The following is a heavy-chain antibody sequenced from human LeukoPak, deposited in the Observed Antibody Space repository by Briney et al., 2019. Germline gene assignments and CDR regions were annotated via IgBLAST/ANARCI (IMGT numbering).Heavy chain of an antibody. Sequence: PGGSLRLSCTASGFTFGSYSLNWVRQAPGKGLEWVSSVSTGSNYIYYADSVKGRFTISRDNDKNSLYLQMNSLRVEDTAVYYCARDRPILYGDFDYWGQGTLVTVSS. D-gene: IGHD4-17*01. CDR1: GFTFGSYS. J-gene: IGHJ4*02. CDR2: VSTGSNYI. CDR3: ARDRPILYGDFDY. V-gene: IGHV3-21*01.